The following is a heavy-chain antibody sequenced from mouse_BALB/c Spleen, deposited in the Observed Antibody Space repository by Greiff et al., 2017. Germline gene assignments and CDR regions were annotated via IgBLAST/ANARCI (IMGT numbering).Heavy chain of an antibody. J-gene: IGHJ3*01. CDR1: GFTFNTYA. V-gene: IGHV10-1*02. D-gene: IGHD2-14*01. CDR3: VRHDRYDWAGFAY. CDR2: IRSKSNNYAT. Sequence: EVQVVESGGGLVQPKGSLKLSCAASGFTFNTYAMNWVRQAPGKGLEWVARIRSKSNNYATYYADSVKDRFTISRDDSQSMLYLQMNNLKTEDTAMYYCVRHDRYDWAGFAYWGQGTLVTVSA.